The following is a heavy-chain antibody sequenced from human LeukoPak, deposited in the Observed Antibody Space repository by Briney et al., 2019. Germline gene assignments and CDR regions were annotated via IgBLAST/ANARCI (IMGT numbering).Heavy chain of an antibody. CDR3: ARGYGSGSNYYYYYMDV. CDR2: INHSGST. J-gene: IGHJ6*03. CDR1: GGSFSGYY. V-gene: IGHV4-34*01. Sequence: PSETLSLTCAVYGGSFSGYYWSWIRQPPGKGLEWIGEINHSGSTNYNPSLKSRVTISVDTSKNQLSLKLGSVTAADTAVYYCARGYGSGSNYYYYYMDVWGKGTTVTVSS. D-gene: IGHD3-10*01.